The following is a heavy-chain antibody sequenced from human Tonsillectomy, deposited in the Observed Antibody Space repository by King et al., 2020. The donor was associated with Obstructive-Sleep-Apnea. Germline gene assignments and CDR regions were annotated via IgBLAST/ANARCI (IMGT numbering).Heavy chain of an antibody. V-gene: IGHV1-8*01. Sequence: VQLVESGTEVKKPGASVMVSCKASGYTFTTYDINWVRQAPGQGLEWMGWMNPNSGNTGYAQQFQGRVTMTRDTSTNTAYMELSSLRSEDTAVYYCARVRAYYSDSSGFYTWGYWGQGTLVTVST. D-gene: IGHD3-22*01. J-gene: IGHJ4*02. CDR3: ARVRAYYSDSSGFYTWGY. CDR2: MNPNSGNT. CDR1: GYTFTTYD.